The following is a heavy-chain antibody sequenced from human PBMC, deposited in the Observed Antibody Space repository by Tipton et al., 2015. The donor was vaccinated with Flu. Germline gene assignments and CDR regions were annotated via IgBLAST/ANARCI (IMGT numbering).Heavy chain of an antibody. CDR1: GGSISSGGYY. J-gene: IGHJ4*02. Sequence: TLSLTCTVSGGSISSGGYYWSWIRQHPGKGLEWIGYIYYSGSTYHNPSLKSRVTISVDKSKNQFSLKLNSVTAADTAVYFCARIIGSGSYYFDYWGQGTLVTVSS. CDR3: ARIIGSGSYYFDY. V-gene: IGHV4-31*03. CDR2: IYYSGST. D-gene: IGHD3-10*01.